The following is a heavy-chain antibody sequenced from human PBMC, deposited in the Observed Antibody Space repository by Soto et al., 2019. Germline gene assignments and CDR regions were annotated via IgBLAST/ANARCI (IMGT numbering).Heavy chain of an antibody. D-gene: IGHD1-26*01. CDR3: AKYSGNSSTPAP. CDR2: IANDAENYAA. V-gene: IGHV3-73*02. CDR1: GVTISATA. Sequence: EVQLVESGGGLVQPGGSLKLSCAASGVTISATAMHWIRQASGKGLEWVGRIANDAENYAATYAASVKGRFTLSRDESKNAAYLQMNGLESEDTAIYYCAKYSGNSSTPAPLGQGTLFTVSS. J-gene: IGHJ5*02.